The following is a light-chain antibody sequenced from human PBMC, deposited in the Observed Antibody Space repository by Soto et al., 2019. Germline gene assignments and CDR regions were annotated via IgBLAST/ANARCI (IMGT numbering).Light chain of an antibody. J-gene: IGKJ1*01. Sequence: EIVLTQSPGTLSLSPGERATLSCRASQSFTSRSLAWYQQKPGLAPRLLISGTSNRPAGIPDRFSGSGSGTDFTLTISRLEPEDFAVYYCQQYDSSPRTFGRGTKVDI. V-gene: IGKV3-20*01. CDR2: GTS. CDR3: QQYDSSPRT. CDR1: QSFTSRS.